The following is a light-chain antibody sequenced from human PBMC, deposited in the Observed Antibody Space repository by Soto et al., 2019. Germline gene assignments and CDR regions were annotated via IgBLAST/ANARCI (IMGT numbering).Light chain of an antibody. J-gene: IGLJ2*01. V-gene: IGLV2-14*01. CDR1: SSDVGGYDY. CDR2: DVN. Sequence: QSALTQPASVSGSPGQSITISCTGTSSDVGGYDYVSWYQQLPGKAPKLMIYDVNNRPSGVSNRFSGSTSGNTASLTISGLQAEDEADYYCSSYTGTSTFVFGGGTKLTVL. CDR3: SSYTGTSTFV.